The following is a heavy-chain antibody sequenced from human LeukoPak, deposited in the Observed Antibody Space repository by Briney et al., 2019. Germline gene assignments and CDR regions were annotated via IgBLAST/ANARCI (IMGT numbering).Heavy chain of an antibody. CDR2: ISDTGTTM. CDR3: ARRNAMDV. V-gene: IGHV3-11*01. CDR1: GFTISDHY. Sequence: GGSLRLSCAASGFTISDHYMTWIRQAPGRGLEWTSYISDTGTTMYNLDSVKGRFAISRDNAKNSLFLQMTSLRAEDTAVYYCARRNAMDVWGQGTTVIVFS. J-gene: IGHJ6*02.